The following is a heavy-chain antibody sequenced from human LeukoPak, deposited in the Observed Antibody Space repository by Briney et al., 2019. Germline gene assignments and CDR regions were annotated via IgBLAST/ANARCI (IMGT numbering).Heavy chain of an antibody. CDR3: ARDGEEVAGVGVFDY. CDR1: GFTFSSYE. Sequence: PGGSLRLSCAASGFTFSSYEMNWVRQAPGKGLEWVSVIYGGGTTYYADSVKGRFTISRDNSKNTLYLQMNSLRAEDTAVYYCARDGEEVAGVGVFDYWGQGTLVTVSS. CDR2: IYGGGTT. J-gene: IGHJ4*02. D-gene: IGHD6-19*01. V-gene: IGHV3-53*01.